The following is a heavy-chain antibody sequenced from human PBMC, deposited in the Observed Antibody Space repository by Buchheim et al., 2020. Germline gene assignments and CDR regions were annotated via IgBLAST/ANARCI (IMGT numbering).Heavy chain of an antibody. CDR3: ARHRGGGDPWYYDMDV. Sequence: EVQLLESGGGLGQPGGSLRLTCAFSGFTFSDYAMSWVRQAPGKGLEWVAVISGSGHQTFFADAVRGRFSVSRDTFKNTLYLQMTSLRVGDTATYFCARHRGGGDPWYYDMDVWGHGTT. CDR2: ISGSGHQT. CDR1: GFTFSDYA. V-gene: IGHV3-23*01. D-gene: IGHD2-21*02. J-gene: IGHJ6*03.